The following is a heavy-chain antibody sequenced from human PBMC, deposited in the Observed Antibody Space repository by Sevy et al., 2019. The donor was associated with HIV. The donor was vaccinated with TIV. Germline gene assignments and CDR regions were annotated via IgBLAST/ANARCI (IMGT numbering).Heavy chain of an antibody. D-gene: IGHD3-22*01. CDR2: INQDGHEK. V-gene: IGHV3-7*01. Sequence: GGSLRLSCAASGFSLSNYWMTWVRQAPGKGLEWVANINQDGHEKDYVDSVKGRFTISRDGTTLFLQMNSLRAEDTAVYYCARSSYYYDNGDDKPFAIWGQGTLVTVSS. CDR1: GFSLSNYW. CDR3: ARSSYYYDNGDDKPFAI. J-gene: IGHJ4*02.